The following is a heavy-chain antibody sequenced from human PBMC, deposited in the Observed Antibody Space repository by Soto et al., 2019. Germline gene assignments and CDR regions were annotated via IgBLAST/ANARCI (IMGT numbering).Heavy chain of an antibody. Sequence: SETLSLTCTVSGGSISSGDYYWSWIRQPPGKGLEWIGYIYYSGSTYYNPSLKSRVTISVDTSKNQFALKLSSVTAADTAVYYCARSSNWFFDYWGLGTLVTVSS. CDR1: GGSISSGDYY. V-gene: IGHV4-30-4*01. CDR2: IYYSGST. D-gene: IGHD6-13*01. CDR3: ARSSNWFFDY. J-gene: IGHJ4*02.